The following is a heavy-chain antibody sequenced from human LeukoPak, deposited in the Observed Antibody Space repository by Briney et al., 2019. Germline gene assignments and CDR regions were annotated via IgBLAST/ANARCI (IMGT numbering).Heavy chain of an antibody. CDR2: INHSGST. CDR3: ASEAHRGGGLDS. V-gene: IGHV4-34*01. D-gene: IGHD3-16*01. J-gene: IGHJ4*02. Sequence: SETLSLTCAVYGGSFSGYYWSWIRQPPGKGLEWIGEINHSGSTNYNPSLESRVTISVDTSKNQFSLKLSSVTAADTAVYYCASEAHRGGGLDSWGQGTLVTVSS. CDR1: GGSFSGYY.